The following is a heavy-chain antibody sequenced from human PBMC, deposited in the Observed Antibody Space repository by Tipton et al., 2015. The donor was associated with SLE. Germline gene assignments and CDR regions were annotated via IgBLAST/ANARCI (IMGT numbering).Heavy chain of an antibody. J-gene: IGHJ5*02. CDR2: IYYSGST. CDR3: ARGDKQWLVQGNWFDP. D-gene: IGHD6-19*01. CDR1: GGSLNSCCYY. Sequence: TLSLTCTVSGGSLNSCCYYWSWIRQHPGKGLEWIGYIYYSGSTNYNPSLKSRVTISVDTSKNQFSLKLSSVTAADTAVYYCARGDKQWLVQGNWFDPWGQGTLVTVSS. V-gene: IGHV4-61*01.